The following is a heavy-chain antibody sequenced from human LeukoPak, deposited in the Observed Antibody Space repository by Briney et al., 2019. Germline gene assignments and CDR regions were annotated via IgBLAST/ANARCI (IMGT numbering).Heavy chain of an antibody. CDR2: ISAYNGNT. CDR3: ARDERRMVAVAGTIDY. V-gene: IGHV1-18*01. D-gene: IGHD6-19*01. J-gene: IGHJ4*02. CDR1: GYTFTSYG. Sequence: ASVKVSCKASGYTFTSYGISWVRQAPGQGLEWMGWISAYNGNTNYAQKLQGRVTMTTDTSTSTAYMELRSLRSDDTAVYYCARDERRMVAVAGTIDYWGQGTLVTVSS.